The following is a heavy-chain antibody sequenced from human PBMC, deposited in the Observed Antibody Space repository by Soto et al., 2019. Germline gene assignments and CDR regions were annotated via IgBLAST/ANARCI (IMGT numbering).Heavy chain of an antibody. CDR1: GFTFSSYG. J-gene: IGHJ4*02. CDR3: AKDSDFWSGYYELDY. D-gene: IGHD3-3*01. CDR2: ISGSGGST. V-gene: IGHV3-23*01. Sequence: GGSLRLSCAASGFTFSSYGMSWVRQGPGKGLEWVSAISGSGGSTSYADSVKGRFTISRANSKNTLYLQMNSLRAEDTAVYYCAKDSDFWSGYYELDYWGQGTLVTVSS.